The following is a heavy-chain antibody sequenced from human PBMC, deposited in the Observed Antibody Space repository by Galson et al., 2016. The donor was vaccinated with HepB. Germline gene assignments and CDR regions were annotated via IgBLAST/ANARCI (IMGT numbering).Heavy chain of an antibody. CDR1: GFTLSSHT. CDR2: MTGSSSNI. CDR3: ARVAEAVSALGGTGLLDH. J-gene: IGHJ4*02. D-gene: IGHD3-16*01. Sequence: SLRLSCAVSGFTLSSHTMNWVRQAPGKGLEWVSSMTGSSSNIFYSASVRGRFTISRDNAKNSLYLQMNNLRAEDTAVYYCARVAEAVSALGGTGLLDHWGQGILVTVSS. V-gene: IGHV3-21*01.